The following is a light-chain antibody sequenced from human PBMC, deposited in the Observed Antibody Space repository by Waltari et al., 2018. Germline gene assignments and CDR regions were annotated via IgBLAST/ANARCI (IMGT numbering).Light chain of an antibody. CDR1: QGIGNN. V-gene: IGKV1-39*01. Sequence: DIQMTQSPSSLSASVGDTVTITCQASQGIGNNLNWYQQKVGKAPKLLIYRASSLQSGIPSRFSGSGSGTAFTLTISSLQPDDFATYYCQQGYSYPLTFGGGTKVDIK. CDR3: QQGYSYPLT. CDR2: RAS. J-gene: IGKJ4*01.